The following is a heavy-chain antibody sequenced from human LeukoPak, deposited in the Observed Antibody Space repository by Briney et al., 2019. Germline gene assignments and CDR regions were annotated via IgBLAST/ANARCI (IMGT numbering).Heavy chain of an antibody. V-gene: IGHV4-59*01. CDR3: ARGPTKNYFVY. J-gene: IGHJ4*02. CDR1: GGSFNSYY. Sequence: PSETLSLTCTVSGGSFNSYYWSWIRQPPGKGLEWIGYIYYSGSTNYNPSLKSRVTISIDMSKNQFSLKLRSVTAADTAVYYCARGPTKNYFVYWGQGTLVTVSS. CDR2: IYYSGST.